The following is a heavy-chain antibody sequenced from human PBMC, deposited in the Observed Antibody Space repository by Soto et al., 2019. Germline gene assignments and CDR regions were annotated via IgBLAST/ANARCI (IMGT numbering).Heavy chain of an antibody. V-gene: IGHV3-53*02. CDR1: GFTVSNNY. J-gene: IGHJ4*02. CDR3: ARDLPGYSSSWPRE. CDR2: IFGGGST. D-gene: IGHD6-13*01. Sequence: EVQLVETGGGLIQPGGSLRLSCAASGFTVSNNYMSWVRQAPGKGLEWVSDIFGGGSTYYADSVKGRFTISRDNSKNTLYLQMNSLRAEDTAVYYCARDLPGYSSSWPREWGQGTLVTVSS.